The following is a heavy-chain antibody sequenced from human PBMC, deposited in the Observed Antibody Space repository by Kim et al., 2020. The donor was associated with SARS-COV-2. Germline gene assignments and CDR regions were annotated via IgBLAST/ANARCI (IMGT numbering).Heavy chain of an antibody. CDR1: GYTFTSHW. J-gene: IGHJ6*02. V-gene: IGHV5-51*01. Sequence: GESLKISCQGSGYTFTSHWIGWLRQMPGRGLEWVGIINPGDSDIKYSPSFQGQVTISADRSIRTVFLQWRSLMASDSAIYYCARRGRADYYYYYGLDVWGQGTTVTVSS. CDR2: INPGDSDI. CDR3: ARRGRADYYYYYGLDV.